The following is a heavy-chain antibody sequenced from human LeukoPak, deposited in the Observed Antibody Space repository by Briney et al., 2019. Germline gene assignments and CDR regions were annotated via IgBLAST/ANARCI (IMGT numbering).Heavy chain of an antibody. CDR1: GGSISSGGYY. D-gene: IGHD3-10*01. Sequence: PSQTLSLTCTVSGGSISSGGYYWSWIRQHPGKGLEWIGYIYYSGSTYYNPSLKSRVTISVDTSKNQFSLKLSSVTGADTAVYYCARSGGGGYGSGLYYYYGMDVWGQGTTVTVSS. J-gene: IGHJ6*02. CDR2: IYYSGST. V-gene: IGHV4-31*03. CDR3: ARSGGGGYGSGLYYYYGMDV.